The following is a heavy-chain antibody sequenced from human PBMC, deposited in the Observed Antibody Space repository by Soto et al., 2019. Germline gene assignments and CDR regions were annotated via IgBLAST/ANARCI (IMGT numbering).Heavy chain of an antibody. Sequence: DVQLVESGGGLVKPGGSLRLSCEASGFTFRDKWMSWVRQAPGKGLEWIGRIKTKKEGATIDYIAPVKGRFTISRDDSKSTLFLQMNSLKIEDTAVYYCTTDPRSWGQGTLVTVSS. V-gene: IGHV3-15*01. CDR1: GFTFRDKW. CDR2: IKTKKEGATI. CDR3: TTDPRS. J-gene: IGHJ5*02.